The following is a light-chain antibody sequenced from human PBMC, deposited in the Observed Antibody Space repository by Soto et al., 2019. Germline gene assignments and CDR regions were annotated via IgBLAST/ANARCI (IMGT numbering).Light chain of an antibody. CDR3: QRYNSAPYT. V-gene: IGKV1-27*01. J-gene: IGKJ4*01. Sequence: DIQMTQSPTSLSASVGSRVTITCRASQDISNYLAWYQQKAGKVPKILIYAASTLQSGVPSRFSGSGSGTDFILTISSLQPEDAATFYCQRYNSAPYTFGGGTKVEIK. CDR2: AAS. CDR1: QDISNY.